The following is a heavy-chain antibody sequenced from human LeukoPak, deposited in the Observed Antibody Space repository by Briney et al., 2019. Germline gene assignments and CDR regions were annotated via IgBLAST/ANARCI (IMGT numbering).Heavy chain of an antibody. CDR3: ARRPRVGAHYYYYYMDV. D-gene: IGHD1-26*01. J-gene: IGHJ6*03. V-gene: IGHV4-34*01. CDR2: INHSGST. CDR1: GGSFSGYY. Sequence: PSETLSLTCAVYGGSFSGYYWSWIRQPPGKGLEWIGGINHSGSTNYNPSLKSRVTISVDTSKNQFSLKLSSVTAADTAVYYCARRPRVGAHYYYYYMDVWGKGTTVTISS.